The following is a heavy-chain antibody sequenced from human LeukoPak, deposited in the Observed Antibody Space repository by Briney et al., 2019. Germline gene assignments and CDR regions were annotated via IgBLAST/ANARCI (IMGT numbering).Heavy chain of an antibody. D-gene: IGHD5-24*01. CDR2: IKQGGSSK. Sequence: GGSLRLSCAASGFAFSSYWMDWVRQAPGKGPEWVANIKQGGSSKYYVDSVKGRFTISRDDAKNSLFLQMNSLRAEDTAVYYCTRVGYIDEGIDYWGQGTLVTVSS. J-gene: IGHJ4*02. V-gene: IGHV3-7*04. CDR1: GFAFSSYW. CDR3: TRVGYIDEGIDY.